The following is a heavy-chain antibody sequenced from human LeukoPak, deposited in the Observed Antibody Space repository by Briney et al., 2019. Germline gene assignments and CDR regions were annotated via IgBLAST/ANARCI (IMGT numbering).Heavy chain of an antibody. J-gene: IGHJ4*02. V-gene: IGHV3-23*01. D-gene: IGHD3-22*01. CDR3: AKDLPRTYYDSSGYSFDH. Sequence: GGSLRLSCAASGFTFSTYAMSWVRQAPGKGLEWVSAISSSGGSTYYADSVKGRFTISRDNSKNTLYLQMDSLRAEDTALYYCAKDLPRTYYDSSGYSFDHWGQGTLVTVSS. CDR2: ISSSGGST. CDR1: GFTFSTYA.